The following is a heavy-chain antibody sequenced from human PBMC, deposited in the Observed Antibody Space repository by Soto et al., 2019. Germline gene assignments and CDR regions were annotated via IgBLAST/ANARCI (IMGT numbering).Heavy chain of an antibody. CDR2: IYPSDSYI. CDR1: GYTFSGHW. V-gene: IGHV5-10-1*01. Sequence: PGESLKISCKTSGYTFSGHWISWVRQVPGRGLQWMGNIYPSDSYINYNPAFRGHVTFSVDKSSGTAYLHWSGLGPSDNAIYYCARHGAAIWLGYWGQGTLVTVSS. D-gene: IGHD6-19*01. CDR3: ARHGAAIWLGY. J-gene: IGHJ4*02.